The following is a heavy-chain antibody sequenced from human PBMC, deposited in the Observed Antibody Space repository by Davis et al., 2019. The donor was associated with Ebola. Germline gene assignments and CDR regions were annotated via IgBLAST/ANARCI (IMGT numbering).Heavy chain of an antibody. CDR1: GFTFGNYA. Sequence: PGGSLRLSCAASGFTFGNYAMNCVRQAPGKGLEWVSGISGSGATTYYADSVKGRFTISRDNSKNTLYLQMNSLRAEDTAVYYCAKSLAARWLDYYGMDVWGQGTTVTVSS. CDR3: AKSLAARWLDYYGMDV. V-gene: IGHV3-23*01. J-gene: IGHJ6*02. D-gene: IGHD6-19*01. CDR2: ISGSGATT.